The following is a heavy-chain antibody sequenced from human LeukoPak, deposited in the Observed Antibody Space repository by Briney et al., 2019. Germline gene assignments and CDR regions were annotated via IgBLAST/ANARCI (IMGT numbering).Heavy chain of an antibody. CDR3: ARDQGDYGDHRYFDY. CDR2: ISSSWST. D-gene: IGHD4-17*01. CDR1: GGSMNVYC. Sequence: SETLSLTCTVSGGSMNVYCWNWIRQPARKGLEWIGRISSSWSTDYNPSFKNRVTMSVDTSKKQFSLRLSSVTAADTAVYYCARDQGDYGDHRYFDYWGQGTQVTVSS. V-gene: IGHV4-4*07. J-gene: IGHJ4*02.